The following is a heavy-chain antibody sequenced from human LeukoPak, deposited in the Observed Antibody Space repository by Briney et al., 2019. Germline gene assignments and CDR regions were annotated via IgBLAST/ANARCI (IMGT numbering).Heavy chain of an antibody. CDR3: AKDRGSGSYRGDY. Sequence: GGSLRLSCAASGFTFSSYAMSWVRQAPGKGLEWVSAISGSGGSTYYADSVKGRFTISRDNSKNTLYLQMNSLRVEDTAVYYCAKDRGSGSYRGDYWGQGTLVTVSS. D-gene: IGHD1-26*01. CDR2: ISGSGGST. V-gene: IGHV3-23*01. J-gene: IGHJ4*02. CDR1: GFTFSSYA.